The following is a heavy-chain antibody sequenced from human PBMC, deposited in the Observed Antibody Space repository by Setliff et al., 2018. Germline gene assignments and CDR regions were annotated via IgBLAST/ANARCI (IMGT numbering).Heavy chain of an antibody. CDR3: ARDPFGNPVFDP. J-gene: IGHJ5*02. V-gene: IGHV3-7*01. CDR1: GFTFSSYW. Sequence: LRLSCAASGFTFSSYWMNWVRQAPGKGLEWVANIKQDGSVKNYVDSVKGRFSISRDDTKNSLYLQMNSLRAEDTAVYYCARDPFGNPVFDPWGQGTLVTVSS. CDR2: IKQDGSVK. D-gene: IGHD3-10*01.